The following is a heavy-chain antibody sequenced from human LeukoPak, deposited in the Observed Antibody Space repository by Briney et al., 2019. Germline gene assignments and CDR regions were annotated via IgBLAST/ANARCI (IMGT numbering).Heavy chain of an antibody. CDR3: ATGPAYYYYMDV. CDR2: FDPEDGET. J-gene: IGHJ6*03. Sequence: GASVKVSCKVSGYTLTELSMHWVRQAPGKGLEWMGGFDPEDGETIYAQKFQGRVTMTEDTSTDTAYMELSSLRSEDTAVYYCATGPAYYYYMDVWGKGTTVTVSS. V-gene: IGHV1-24*01. CDR1: GYTLTELS. D-gene: IGHD2-15*01.